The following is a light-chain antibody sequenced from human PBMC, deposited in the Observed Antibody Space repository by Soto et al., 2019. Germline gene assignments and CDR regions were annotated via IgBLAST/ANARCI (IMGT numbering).Light chain of an antibody. V-gene: IGLV2-11*01. CDR3: CSYAGSYTLI. J-gene: IGLJ2*01. CDR1: SSDIGGYNY. Sequence: QSALTQPRSMSGSPGQSVTISCTGSSSDIGGYNYVSWYQQHPGKVPKLMIYDVSKRPPGVPDRFSGSKSGNTASLTISGLQAEDEADYYCCSYAGSYTLIFGGGTKVTVL. CDR2: DVS.